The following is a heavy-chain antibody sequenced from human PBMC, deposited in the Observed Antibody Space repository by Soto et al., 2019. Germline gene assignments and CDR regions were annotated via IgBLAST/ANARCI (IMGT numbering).Heavy chain of an antibody. V-gene: IGHV4-38-2*01. D-gene: IGHD5-18*01. CDR1: GCSITNGYY. CDR3: ATPRGYSFGPGDY. CDR2: IYYSGST. Sequence: PSETLSLTCAVSGCSITNGYYWGWVRQPPGKGLEWIGSIYYSGSTYYNPSLKSRVTISVDTSKNHFSLKLTSVTAADTAVYYCATPRGYSFGPGDYWGQGTLVTVSS. J-gene: IGHJ4*02.